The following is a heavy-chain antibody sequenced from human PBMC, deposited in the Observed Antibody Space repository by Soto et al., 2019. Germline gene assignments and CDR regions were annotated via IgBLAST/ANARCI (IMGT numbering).Heavy chain of an antibody. CDR1: GDSVSSNSAA. CDR2: TYYRSKWYN. CDR3: ARVISVNYYDSSGLQFYI. V-gene: IGHV6-1*01. D-gene: IGHD3-22*01. J-gene: IGHJ3*02. Sequence: PSQTLSLTCAISGDSVSSNSAAWNWIRQSPSRGLEWLGRTYYRSKWYNDYAVSVKSRITINPDTSKNQFSLQLNSVTPEDTAVYYCARVISVNYYDSSGLQFYIWGQGTMVTVSS.